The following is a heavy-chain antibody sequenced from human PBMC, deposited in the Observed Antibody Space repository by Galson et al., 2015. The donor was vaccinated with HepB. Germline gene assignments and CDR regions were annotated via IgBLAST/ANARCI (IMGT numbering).Heavy chain of an antibody. CDR3: ARGRRYYYDSSGYYPDAFDI. V-gene: IGHV1-18*01. Sequence: SVTVSCKASGYTFTSYGISWVRQAPGQGLEWMGWISAYNGNTNYAQKLQGRVTMTTDTSTSTAYMELRSLRSDDTAVYYCARGRRYYYDSSGYYPDAFDIWGQGTMVTVSS. CDR2: ISAYNGNT. CDR1: GYTFTSYG. J-gene: IGHJ3*02. D-gene: IGHD3-22*01.